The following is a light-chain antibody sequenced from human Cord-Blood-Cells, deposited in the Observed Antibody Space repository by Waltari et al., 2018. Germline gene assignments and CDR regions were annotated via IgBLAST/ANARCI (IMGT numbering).Light chain of an antibody. CDR1: SGDVGGYNY. Sequence: QSALTQPRSVSGSPGQSVTISCTGTSGDVGGYNYVSWYQQHPGKAPKLMIYDVSKRPSGVPDRFFGSKSGNTASLTISGLQAEDEADYYCCSYAGSYTVVFGGGTKLTVL. J-gene: IGLJ2*01. V-gene: IGLV2-11*01. CDR2: DVS. CDR3: CSYAGSYTVV.